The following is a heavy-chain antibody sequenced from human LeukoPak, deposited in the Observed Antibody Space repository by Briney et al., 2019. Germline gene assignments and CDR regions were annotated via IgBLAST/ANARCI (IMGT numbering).Heavy chain of an antibody. V-gene: IGHV3-53*01. D-gene: IGHD5-24*01. CDR3: TRDQMNY. CDR2: IFSSGDT. Sequence: PVGSPRLSCTASEFTVSRNYMLWVRQAPGKGLEWVSLIFSSGDTHYPDSVKGRFTISRDTSKNTVSLQMNSLRVEDTAMYYCTRDQMNYWGQGTLVTVSS. CDR1: EFTVSRNY. J-gene: IGHJ4*02.